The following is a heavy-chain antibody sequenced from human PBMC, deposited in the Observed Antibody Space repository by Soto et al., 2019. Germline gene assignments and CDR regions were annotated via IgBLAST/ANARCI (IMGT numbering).Heavy chain of an antibody. CDR2: IYYSGST. CDR1: SGSIISSDHF. Sequence: SETLSLTCTVSSGSIISSDHFWGWIRQPPGKGLEWIGYIYYSGSTYYNPSLKSRVTISVDTSKNQFSLKLSSVTAADTAVYYCARVLRRFLEWSLEGFDPWGQGTLVTVSS. CDR3: ARVLRRFLEWSLEGFDP. D-gene: IGHD3-3*01. V-gene: IGHV4-30-4*08. J-gene: IGHJ5*02.